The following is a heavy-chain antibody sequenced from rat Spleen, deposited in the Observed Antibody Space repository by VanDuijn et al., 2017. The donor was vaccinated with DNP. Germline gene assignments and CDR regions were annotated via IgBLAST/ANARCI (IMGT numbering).Heavy chain of an antibody. CDR3: TQGSSNWFAY. CDR2: MWNGGGT. Sequence: QVQLKETGPDLVQLTQTLSITCTVSGFSLTTYNVHWVRQPPGKGLEWMGAMWNGGGTDYNSAFKSRLSISRDTSKSQVFLKMNSLQTEDTAIYFCTQGSSNWFAYWGQGALVTVSS. V-gene: IGHV2-64*01. CDR1: GFSLTTYN. J-gene: IGHJ3*01. D-gene: IGHD1-2*01.